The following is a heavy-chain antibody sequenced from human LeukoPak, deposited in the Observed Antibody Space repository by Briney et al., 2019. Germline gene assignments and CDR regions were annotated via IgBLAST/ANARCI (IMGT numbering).Heavy chain of an antibody. D-gene: IGHD1-26*01. V-gene: IGHV1-69*06. CDR3: ARSYRTYYYYYMDV. J-gene: IGHJ6*03. CDR2: IIPIFGTA. Sequence: GASVKLSCNASGATFSSYAISWVRQAPGQGLEWMGGIIPIFGTANYAQKFKGRVTITADKSTSTAYMELSSLRSEDTAVYYCARSYRTYYYYYMDVWGKGTTVTISS. CDR1: GATFSSYA.